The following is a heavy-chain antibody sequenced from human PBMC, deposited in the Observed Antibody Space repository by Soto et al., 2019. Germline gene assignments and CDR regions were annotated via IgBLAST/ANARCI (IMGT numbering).Heavy chain of an antibody. D-gene: IGHD3-3*01. J-gene: IGHJ3*02. CDR1: GFTFSSYA. V-gene: IGHV3-23*01. CDR3: AKDREWQRCLQFRFDAFDI. CDR2: ISGSGGST. Sequence: PAGSLRLSCAASGFTFSSYAMSWVRQAPGKGLEWVSAISGSGGSTYYADSVKGRFTISRDNSKNTLYLQMNSLRAEDTAVYYCAKDREWQRCLQFRFDAFDIWGQGTMGTVS.